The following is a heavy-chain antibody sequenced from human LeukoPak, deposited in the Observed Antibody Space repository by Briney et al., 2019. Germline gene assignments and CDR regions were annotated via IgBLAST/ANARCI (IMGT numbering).Heavy chain of an antibody. CDR3: ARDQVGIFDY. CDR1: GFTFTSYW. V-gene: IGHV3-7*01. Sequence: PGGSLRLSCAASGFTFTSYWMSWVRQAPGKGLEWVANIDQDGSGKNYVDSVKGRFTISRDNAKNSLYLQLNSLRAEDTAVYYCARDQVGIFDYWGQGTLVTVSS. D-gene: IGHD1-26*01. J-gene: IGHJ4*02. CDR2: IDQDGSGK.